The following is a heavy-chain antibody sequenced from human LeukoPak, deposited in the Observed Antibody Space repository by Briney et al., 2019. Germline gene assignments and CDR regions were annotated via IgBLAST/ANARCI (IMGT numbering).Heavy chain of an antibody. D-gene: IGHD1-26*01. Sequence: PGGSLRLSCAASGFTFSSYAMSWVRQAPGKGLEWVSAISGSGGSTYYADSVKGRFTISRDNSKNTLYLQMNSLRAEDTAVYYCARAGSAASWFDPWGQGTLVTVSS. CDR3: ARAGSAASWFDP. CDR2: ISGSGGST. V-gene: IGHV3-23*01. J-gene: IGHJ5*02. CDR1: GFTFSSYA.